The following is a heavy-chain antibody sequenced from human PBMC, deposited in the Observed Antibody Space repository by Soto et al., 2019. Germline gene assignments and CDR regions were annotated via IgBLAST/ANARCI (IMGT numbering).Heavy chain of an antibody. Sequence: LSLTCTVSGGSISSGGYYWSWIRQHPGKGLEWIGYIYYSGSTYYNPSLKSRVTISVDTSKNQFSLKLSSVTAADTAVYYCARVPRQVTMIVVVGSHAFDIWGQGTMVSVSS. D-gene: IGHD3-22*01. V-gene: IGHV4-31*03. CDR2: IYYSGST. J-gene: IGHJ3*02. CDR1: GGSISSGGYY. CDR3: ARVPRQVTMIVVVGSHAFDI.